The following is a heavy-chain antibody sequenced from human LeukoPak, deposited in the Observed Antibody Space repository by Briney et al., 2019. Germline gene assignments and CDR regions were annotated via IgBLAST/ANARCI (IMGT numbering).Heavy chain of an antibody. CDR3: ARHGHCTNGVCYSNYYYHMDV. Sequence: PGESLKIPCKTSGYSFTSYWIAWVRQMPGKGLEWMGIIYPDDSDTRYSPSFEGQITISVDKSISTAYLQWSSLKASDTAVYYCARHGHCTNGVCYSNYYYHMDVWGKGTTVTVSS. J-gene: IGHJ6*03. D-gene: IGHD2-8*01. V-gene: IGHV5-51*01. CDR1: GYSFTSYW. CDR2: IYPDDSDT.